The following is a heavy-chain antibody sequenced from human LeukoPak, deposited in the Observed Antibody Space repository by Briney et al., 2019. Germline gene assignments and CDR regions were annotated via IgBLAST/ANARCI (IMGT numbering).Heavy chain of an antibody. CDR2: INSDGSST. V-gene: IGHV3-74*01. Sequence: GGSLRLSCAASGFTFSSYWMHWVRQAPGKGLVWVSRINSDGSSTSYADSVKGRFTISRDNAKNTLYLQMNSLRAEDTAVYYCARRTKDYYDSSGYSFDYWGQGTLVTVSP. J-gene: IGHJ4*02. CDR3: ARRTKDYYDSSGYSFDY. CDR1: GFTFSSYW. D-gene: IGHD3-22*01.